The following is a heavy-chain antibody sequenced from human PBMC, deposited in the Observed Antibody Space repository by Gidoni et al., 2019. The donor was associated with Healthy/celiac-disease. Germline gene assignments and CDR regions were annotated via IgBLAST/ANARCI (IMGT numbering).Heavy chain of an antibody. J-gene: IGHJ4*02. CDR2: ISGSGGST. Sequence: AISGSGGSTYYADSVKGRFTISRDNSKNTLYLQMNSLRAEDTAVYYCAKDTVVRSSAGLDYWGQGTLVTVSS. CDR3: AKDTVVRSSAGLDY. V-gene: IGHV3-23*01. D-gene: IGHD6-6*01.